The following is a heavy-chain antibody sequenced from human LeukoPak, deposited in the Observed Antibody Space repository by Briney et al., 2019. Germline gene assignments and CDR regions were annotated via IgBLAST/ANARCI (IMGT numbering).Heavy chain of an antibody. CDR2: LSGSGITT. D-gene: IGHD6-19*01. CDR1: GFTFSNSA. J-gene: IGHJ4*02. V-gene: IGHV3-23*01. CDR3: AKVIYSSGWSYFDY. Sequence: PGGSLRLSCAASGFTFSNSAMSWVRQAPGRGLEWVSTLSGSGITTYYADSVKGRFTISRDNSKNTLYLQMNSLRAEDTAVYYCAKVIYSSGWSYFDYWGQGTLVTVSS.